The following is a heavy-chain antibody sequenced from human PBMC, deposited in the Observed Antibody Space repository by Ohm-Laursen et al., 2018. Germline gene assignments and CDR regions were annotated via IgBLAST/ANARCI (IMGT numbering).Heavy chain of an antibody. V-gene: IGHV4-34*01. CDR2: INHSGST. Sequence: GTLSLTCPVYGGSFSGYYWSWIRQPPGKGLEWIGEINHSGSTNYNPSLKSRVTISVDTSKNQFSLKLSSVTAADTAVYYCARGRVTMIVVDYWGQGTLVTVSS. CDR1: GGSFSGYY. D-gene: IGHD3-22*01. J-gene: IGHJ4*02. CDR3: ARGRVTMIVVDY.